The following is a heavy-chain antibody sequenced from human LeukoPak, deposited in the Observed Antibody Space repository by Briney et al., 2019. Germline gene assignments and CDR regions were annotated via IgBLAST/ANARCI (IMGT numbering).Heavy chain of an antibody. Sequence: GGSLRLSCAASGFTFGSYWMSWVRQAPGKGLEWVANIKQDGSQRYYVDSVKGRFTISRDNAKNSLNLQMISLRVEDTALYYCARDRTVTTFDSWGQGTLVTVSS. CDR3: ARDRTVTTFDS. CDR1: GFTFGSYW. D-gene: IGHD4-17*01. CDR2: IKQDGSQR. J-gene: IGHJ4*02. V-gene: IGHV3-7*01.